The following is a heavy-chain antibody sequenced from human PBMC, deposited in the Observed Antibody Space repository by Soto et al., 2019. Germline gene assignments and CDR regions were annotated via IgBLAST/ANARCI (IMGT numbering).Heavy chain of an antibody. CDR3: AANHYDSSGYYFNDY. CDR2: ISGSGSTI. V-gene: IGHV3-48*03. CDR1: GFTFSSYE. Sequence: PGGSLRLSCAASGFTFSSYEMNWVRQAPGKGLEWVSYISGSGSTIYYADSVKGRFTISRDNAKNSLYLQMNSLRAEDTAVYYCAANHYDSSGYYFNDYWGEGTLVTVSS. D-gene: IGHD3-22*01. J-gene: IGHJ4*02.